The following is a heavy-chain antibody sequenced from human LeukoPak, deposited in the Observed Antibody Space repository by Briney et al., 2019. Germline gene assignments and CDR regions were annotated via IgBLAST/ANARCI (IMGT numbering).Heavy chain of an antibody. J-gene: IGHJ4*02. CDR2: ISGSGDST. CDR1: GFTFNSYA. V-gene: IGHV3-23*01. Sequence: GGSLRLSCAASGFTFNSYAMSWVRQAPGKGLEWVPAISGSGDSTYSADSVKGRFIISRDNSKNTLYLQMNSLRAEDTAIYYCAKALLRDPVQLRLDYWGQGTLVTVSS. D-gene: IGHD6-6*01. CDR3: AKALLRDPVQLRLDY.